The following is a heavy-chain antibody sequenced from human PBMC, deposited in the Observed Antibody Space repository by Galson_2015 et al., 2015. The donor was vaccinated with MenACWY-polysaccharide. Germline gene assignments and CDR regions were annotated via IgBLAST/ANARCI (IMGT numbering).Heavy chain of an antibody. Sequence: SLRLSCAASGFTFSYYGMQWVRQAPGRGLEWVAVISYDGSNKFYADSVKGRFTISRDNSRNTLYLQLNTLRAEDTAIYSCAKDVDHFDSSGLDSWGQETLVTVSS. CDR3: AKDVDHFDSSGLDS. CDR2: ISYDGSNK. J-gene: IGHJ4*02. CDR1: GFTFSYYG. V-gene: IGHV3-30*18. D-gene: IGHD3-22*01.